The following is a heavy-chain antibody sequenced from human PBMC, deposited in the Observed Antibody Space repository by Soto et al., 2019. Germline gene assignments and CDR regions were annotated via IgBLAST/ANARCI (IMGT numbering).Heavy chain of an antibody. CDR3: AKATLYCSSTSCYYDDAFDI. CDR2: ISGSGGST. D-gene: IGHD2-2*01. V-gene: IGHV3-23*01. J-gene: IGHJ3*02. Sequence: GGSLRLSCAASGFTFSSYAMSWVRQAPGKGLEWVSAISGSGGSTYYADSVKGRFTISRDNSKNTLYLQMNSLRAEDTAVYYCAKATLYCSSTSCYYDDAFDIWGQGTMVTVSS. CDR1: GFTFSSYA.